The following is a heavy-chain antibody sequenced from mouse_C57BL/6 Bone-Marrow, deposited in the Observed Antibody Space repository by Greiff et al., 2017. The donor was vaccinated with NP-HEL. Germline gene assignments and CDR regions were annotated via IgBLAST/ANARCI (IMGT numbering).Heavy chain of an antibody. J-gene: IGHJ2*01. D-gene: IGHD2-3*01. V-gene: IGHV1-80*01. CDR1: GYAFSSYW. Sequence: VQLQESGAELVKPGASVKISCKASGYAFSSYWMNWVKQRPGQGLEWIGQIYPGDGDTNYNGKFKGKATLTADKSSSTAYMQLSSLTSEDSAVYFCARERGYYLLDYWGQGTTLTVSS. CDR3: ARERGYYLLDY. CDR2: IYPGDGDT.